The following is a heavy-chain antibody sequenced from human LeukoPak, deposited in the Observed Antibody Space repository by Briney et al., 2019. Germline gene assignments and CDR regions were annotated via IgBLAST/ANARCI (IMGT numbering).Heavy chain of an antibody. CDR3: AREGAAAGLPGIDY. J-gene: IGHJ4*02. CDR1: GGSISSSSYY. Sequence: SETLSLTCTVSGGSISSSSYYWGWIRQPPGKGLEWIGSIYYSGSTYYNPSLKSRVTISVDTSKNQFSLKLSPVTAADTAVYYCAREGAAAGLPGIDYWGQGTLVTVSS. CDR2: IYYSGST. D-gene: IGHD6-13*01. V-gene: IGHV4-39*02.